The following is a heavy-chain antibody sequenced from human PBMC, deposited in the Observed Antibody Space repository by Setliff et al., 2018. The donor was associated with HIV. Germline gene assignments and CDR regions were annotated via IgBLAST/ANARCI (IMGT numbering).Heavy chain of an antibody. CDR1: GGTFRSFA. D-gene: IGHD4-17*01. V-gene: IGHV1-69*10. J-gene: IGHJ4*02. CDR2: LIPILGIA. Sequence: ASVKVSCKASGGTFRSFAISWVRQAPGQGLEWMGGLIPILGIANYAQNFQGRVTITADESTSTAYMELSSLRSEDTAVYYCAGYDYGDYLRYWGQGTLVTVSS. CDR3: AGYDYGDYLRY.